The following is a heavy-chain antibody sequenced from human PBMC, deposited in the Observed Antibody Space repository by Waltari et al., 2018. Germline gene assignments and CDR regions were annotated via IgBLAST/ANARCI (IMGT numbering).Heavy chain of an antibody. J-gene: IGHJ4*02. CDR1: GASITTYH. D-gene: IGHD1-7*01. Sequence: QVQLQESGSGLVKTSGTLSLTCTVSGASITTYHWNWIRQPAGQGLEWIGRIYINGTTNYNPSLKSRLTMSLDMSQNHFSLELTSVTAADTAVYFCARQRMGTKPRGFGYWGQGILVSVSS. V-gene: IGHV4-4*07. CDR3: ARQRMGTKPRGFGY. CDR2: IYINGTT.